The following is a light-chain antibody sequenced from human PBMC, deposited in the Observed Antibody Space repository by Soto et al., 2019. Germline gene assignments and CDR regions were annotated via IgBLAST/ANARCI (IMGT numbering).Light chain of an antibody. J-gene: IGKJ1*01. CDR1: QSISSSY. V-gene: IGKV3-20*01. CDR2: GAS. CDR3: QQYSSSPET. Sequence: DIVSTQSPGTLSLSPGESPTLSCSASQSISSSYLVWYQQKPGQAPRLLMYGASSRATGIPDRISGSGSGTDFTLTISRLEPEDFAVYYCQQYSSSPETFGQGTKVDI.